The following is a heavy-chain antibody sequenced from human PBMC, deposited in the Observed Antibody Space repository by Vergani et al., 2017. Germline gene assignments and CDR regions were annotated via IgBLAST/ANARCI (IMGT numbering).Heavy chain of an antibody. CDR3: AVRTNIAAAGTANWFDP. CDR1: GGTFSSYA. J-gene: IGHJ5*02. V-gene: IGHV1-69*01. CDR2: IIPIFGTA. Sequence: QVQLVQSGAEVKKPGSSVKVSCKASGGTFSSYAISWVRQAPGQGLEWMGGIIPIFGTANYAQKFQGRVTITADESTSTAYMELSSLRSEDTAVYYCAVRTNIAAAGTANWFDPWGQGTLVTVSS. D-gene: IGHD6-13*01.